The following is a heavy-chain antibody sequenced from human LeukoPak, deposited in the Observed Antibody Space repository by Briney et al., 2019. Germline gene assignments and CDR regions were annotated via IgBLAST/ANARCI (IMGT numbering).Heavy chain of an antibody. J-gene: IGHJ4*02. Sequence: GGSLRLSCAVSGFTFGIYAMTWVRQAPGRGLEWVSTISGSGGTTHFADSVKGRFTISRDNSGSTLYLQMNSLRAEDTAVYWCARGHSSGWYYFDSWGQGTLVTVSS. CDR1: GFTFGIYA. CDR2: ISGSGGTT. CDR3: ARGHSSGWYYFDS. D-gene: IGHD6-19*01. V-gene: IGHV3-23*01.